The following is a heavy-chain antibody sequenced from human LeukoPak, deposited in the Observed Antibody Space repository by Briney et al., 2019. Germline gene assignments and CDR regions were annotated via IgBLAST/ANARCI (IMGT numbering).Heavy chain of an antibody. D-gene: IGHD5-24*01. V-gene: IGHV3-7*05. CDR2: IEEHGSQK. CDR1: GFTFSSYW. Sequence: PGGSLRLSCAASGFTFSSYWMSWVRQAPGKGLKWVANIEEHGSQKYYVDSVKGRFTISRDNAQNSLFLQMNSLRAEDTALYYCARILRLHTPRASDIWGQGTMVTVSS. CDR3: ARILRLHTPRASDI. J-gene: IGHJ3*02.